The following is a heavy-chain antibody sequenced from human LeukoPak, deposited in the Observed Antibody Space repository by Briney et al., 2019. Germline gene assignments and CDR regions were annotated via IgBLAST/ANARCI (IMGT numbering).Heavy chain of an antibody. J-gene: IGHJ4*02. CDR2: IYPGDSDT. CDR3: ARQNDFRLDY. CDR1: GYTFSSYW. V-gene: IGHV5-51*01. D-gene: IGHD3-3*01. Sequence: GESLRISCKGSGYTFSSYWIGWVRQMPGKGLEWMGIIYPGDSDTRYSPSLQGQVTISVDTSIGTAYLQWSSLKASDTAIYYCARQNDFRLDYWGQGTLVTVSS.